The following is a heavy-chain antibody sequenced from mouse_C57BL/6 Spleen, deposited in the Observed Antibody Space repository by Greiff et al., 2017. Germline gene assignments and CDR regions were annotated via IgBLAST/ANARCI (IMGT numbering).Heavy chain of an antibody. Sequence: QVQLQQPGAELVMPGASVKLSCKASGYTFTSYWMHWVKQRPGPGLEWIGEIDPSDSYTNYNQKFKGKSELTVDKSSSTAYMQLSSLTSEDSAVYYCARWGTGMDYWGQGTTLTVSS. D-gene: IGHD4-1*01. CDR1: GYTFTSYW. CDR2: IDPSDSYT. J-gene: IGHJ2*01. CDR3: ARWGTGMDY. V-gene: IGHV1-69*01.